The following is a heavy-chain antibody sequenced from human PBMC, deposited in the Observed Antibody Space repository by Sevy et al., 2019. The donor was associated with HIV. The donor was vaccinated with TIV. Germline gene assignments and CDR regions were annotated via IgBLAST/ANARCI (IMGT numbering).Heavy chain of an antibody. CDR1: GFTFSDYY. Sequence: GGSLRLSCAASGFTFSDYYMSWIRQAPGKGLEWVSYISSSGSTIYDADSVKGRFTISRDNAKNSLYLQMNSLRAEDTAVYYCARVRYSYGYPPDYWGQGTLVTVSS. D-gene: IGHD5-18*01. J-gene: IGHJ4*02. CDR2: ISSSGSTI. V-gene: IGHV3-11*01. CDR3: ARVRYSYGYPPDY.